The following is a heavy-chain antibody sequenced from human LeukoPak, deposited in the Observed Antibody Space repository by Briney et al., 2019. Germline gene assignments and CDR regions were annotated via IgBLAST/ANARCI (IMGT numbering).Heavy chain of an antibody. CDR1: GFAFSTYA. D-gene: IGHD5-12*01. V-gene: IGHV3-23*01. CDR3: ASGFQGTYDY. Sequence: PGGSLRLSCAASGFAFSTYAMSWVRQAPGKGLEWVSAFSGSGGSTYYADSVKGRFTISRDNSKNTLYLQMSSLRAEDTAVYYCASGFQGTYDYGGQGTLVTVSS. CDR2: FSGSGGST. J-gene: IGHJ4*02.